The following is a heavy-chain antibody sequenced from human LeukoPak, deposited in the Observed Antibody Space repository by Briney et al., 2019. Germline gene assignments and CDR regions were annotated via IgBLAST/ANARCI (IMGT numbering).Heavy chain of an antibody. CDR1: GFTFSSYW. D-gene: IGHD1-26*01. J-gene: IGHJ4*02. Sequence: GGPLRLSCAASGFTFSSYWMHWVRQAPGKGLVWVSRINSDGSSTSYADSVKGRFTISRDNAKNTLYLQMNSLRAEDTAVYYCARVWNEFDGSYAYWGQGTLVTVSS. V-gene: IGHV3-74*01. CDR2: INSDGSST. CDR3: ARVWNEFDGSYAY.